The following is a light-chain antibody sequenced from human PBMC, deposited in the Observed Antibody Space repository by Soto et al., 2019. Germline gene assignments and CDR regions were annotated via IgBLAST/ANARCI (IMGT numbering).Light chain of an antibody. CDR2: DAS. Sequence: EIVLTQSPGTLSVSPGERATLSCRASQSIRNNNLAWYEQKPGQAPRLLIYDASSRATGIPDRFSGSGSGTDFTLIISRLEPEDFAVYYCQQYGDSRTFGQGTRVEI. V-gene: IGKV3-20*01. CDR1: QSIRNNN. CDR3: QQYGDSRT. J-gene: IGKJ1*01.